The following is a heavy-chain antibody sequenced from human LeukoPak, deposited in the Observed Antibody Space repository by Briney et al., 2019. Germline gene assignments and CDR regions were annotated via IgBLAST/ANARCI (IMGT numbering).Heavy chain of an antibody. V-gene: IGHV3-23*01. D-gene: IGHD3-10*01. Sequence: PGGSLRLSCAASGFTFSSYAMSWVRQAPGKGLEWVSAISGSGGSTYYADSVKGRFTISRDNSKNTLYLQMNSLRAEDTAVYYCAKDRILWFGELFSAPFDYWGQGTLVTVSS. J-gene: IGHJ4*02. CDR2: ISGSGGST. CDR3: AKDRILWFGELFSAPFDY. CDR1: GFTFSSYA.